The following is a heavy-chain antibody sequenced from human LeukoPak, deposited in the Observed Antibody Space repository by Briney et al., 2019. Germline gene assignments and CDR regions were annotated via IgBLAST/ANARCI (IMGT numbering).Heavy chain of an antibody. CDR1: GGSISSSGYY. Sequence: SETLSLTCTVSGGSISSSGYYWAWIRQPPAKGLEWNGSIYFSGSTYYNPSLKSRVTISVDTSKNQFSLQLSSVAVADTAVYFCARLHYYDSSGNYYGANWFDSWGLGTLVTVSS. CDR3: ARLHYYDSSGNYYGANWFDS. D-gene: IGHD3-22*01. V-gene: IGHV4-39*01. J-gene: IGHJ5*01. CDR2: IYFSGST.